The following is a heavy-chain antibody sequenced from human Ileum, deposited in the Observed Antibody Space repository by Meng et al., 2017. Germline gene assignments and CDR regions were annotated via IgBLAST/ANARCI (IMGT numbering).Heavy chain of an antibody. Sequence: GESLKISCVVSGFTLSDYYMDWVRQAPGKGLEWVTRSRDKGAGHTTAYAASVEGRFTISRDYSKNSLYLEMNSLTSDDTAVYFCARGDFRVNWGQGTPVTVSS. CDR3: ARGDFRVN. CDR1: GFTLSDYY. CDR2: SRDKGAGHTT. D-gene: IGHD2/OR15-2a*01. V-gene: IGHV3-72*01. J-gene: IGHJ4*02.